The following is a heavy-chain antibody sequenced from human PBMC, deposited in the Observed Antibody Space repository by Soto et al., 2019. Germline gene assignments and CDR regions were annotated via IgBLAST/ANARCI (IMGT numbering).Heavy chain of an antibody. V-gene: IGHV4-39*01. CDR1: GGSISSSSYY. CDR3: ARGTNYYYYGMDV. Sequence: SETLSLTCTVSGGSISSSSYYLGWIRPPPGKGLEWIGSIYYSGSTYYNPSLKSRVTISVDTSKNQFSLKLSSVTAADTAVYYCARGTNYYYYGMDVWGQGTTVTV. CDR2: IYYSGST. J-gene: IGHJ6*02. D-gene: IGHD1-1*01.